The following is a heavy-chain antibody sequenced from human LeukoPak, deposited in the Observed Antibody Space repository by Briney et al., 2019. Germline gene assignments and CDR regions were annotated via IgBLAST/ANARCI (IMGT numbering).Heavy chain of an antibody. V-gene: IGHV3-33*01. Sequence: GGSLRLSCAASGFTFGSYGMHWVRQAPGKGLEWVPVIWYDGSNKYYADSVKGRFTISRDNSKDTLYLQMNSLRAEDTAVYYCARARHGILTGYYLDYWGQGTLVTVSS. D-gene: IGHD3-9*01. CDR2: IWYDGSNK. J-gene: IGHJ4*02. CDR1: GFTFGSYG. CDR3: ARARHGILTGYYLDY.